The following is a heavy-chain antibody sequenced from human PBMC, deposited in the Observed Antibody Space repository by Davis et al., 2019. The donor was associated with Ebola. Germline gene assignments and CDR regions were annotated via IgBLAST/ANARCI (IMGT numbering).Heavy chain of an antibody. CDR1: GFTFSSYS. Sequence: GESLKISCAASGFTFSSYSMNWVRQAPGKGLEWVSAISGSGGSTYYADSVKGRFTISRDNSKNTLYLQMNSLRAEDTAVYYCAKRLWFGELTHYYGMDVWGQGTTVTVSS. D-gene: IGHD3-10*01. V-gene: IGHV3-23*01. J-gene: IGHJ6*02. CDR2: ISGSGGST. CDR3: AKRLWFGELTHYYGMDV.